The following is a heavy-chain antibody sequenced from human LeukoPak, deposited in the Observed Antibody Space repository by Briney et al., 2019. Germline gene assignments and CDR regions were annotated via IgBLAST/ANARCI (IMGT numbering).Heavy chain of an antibody. CDR3: LYGSGCYFDY. J-gene: IGHJ4*02. CDR1: GFTFSSYW. Sequence: PGGSLTHSCAASGFTFSSYWMHWVRQVPGKGLVWVSRISPDGSNTNYADSVKGRFTISRDNAKSTLYLQMNSLRAEDTAVYYCLYGSGCYFDYWGQATMLTDSS. V-gene: IGHV3-74*01. D-gene: IGHD6-19*01. CDR2: ISPDGSNT.